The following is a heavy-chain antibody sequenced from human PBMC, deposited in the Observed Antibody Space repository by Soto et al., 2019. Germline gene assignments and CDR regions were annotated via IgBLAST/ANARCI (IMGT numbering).Heavy chain of an antibody. V-gene: IGHV3-30-3*01. D-gene: IGHD4-17*01. CDR2: ISYDGSNK. Sequence: QVQLVESGGGVVQPGRSLRLSCAASGFTFSSYAMHWVRQAPGKGLEWVAVISYDGSNKYYADSVNGRFTISRDNSNNTLYLQMNSLRAEDTALYYCARDRPLLDYGDYRGYYGMDVWGQGTTVTVSS. J-gene: IGHJ6*02. CDR1: GFTFSSYA. CDR3: ARDRPLLDYGDYRGYYGMDV.